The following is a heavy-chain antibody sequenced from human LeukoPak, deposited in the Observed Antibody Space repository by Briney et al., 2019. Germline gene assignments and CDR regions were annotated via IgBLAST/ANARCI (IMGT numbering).Heavy chain of an antibody. CDR2: ISAYNGNT. J-gene: IGHJ4*02. CDR3: ARERVTSRWLAPLIDY. Sequence: ASVKVSCKASGYTFTSYGISWVRQAPGQGLEWMGWISAYNGNTNYAQKLQGRDTMTTDTSTSTAYMELRSLRSDDTAVYYCARERVTSRWLAPLIDYWGQGNLVTVSS. CDR1: GYTFTSYG. D-gene: IGHD5-24*01. V-gene: IGHV1-18*04.